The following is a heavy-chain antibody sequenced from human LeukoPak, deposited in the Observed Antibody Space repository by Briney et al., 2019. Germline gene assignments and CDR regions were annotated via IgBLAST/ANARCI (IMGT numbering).Heavy chain of an antibody. CDR1: VFTFSSYA. D-gene: IGHD3-10*02. J-gene: IGHJ5*02. V-gene: IGHV3-23*01. CDR3: AKDKVFVRSWFDP. CDR2: ISSSGGST. Sequence: GGSLRLSCAASVFTFSSYAMSWVRQAPGKGLEWVSAISSSGGSTYYADSVRVRFTISRDNSKNTLYLQINILTPEHTALYYCAKDKVFVRSWFDPWGQGTLVTVSS.